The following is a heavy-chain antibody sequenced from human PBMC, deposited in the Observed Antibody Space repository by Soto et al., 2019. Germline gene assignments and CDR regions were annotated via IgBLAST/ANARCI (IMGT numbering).Heavy chain of an antibody. J-gene: IGHJ4*02. CDR2: ISGSGGST. V-gene: IGHV3-23*01. CDR1: GFTFSSYA. CDR3: AKLPFPTVTPGWGYFDY. Sequence: GGSLRLSCAASGFTFSSYAMSWVRQAPGKGLEWVSAISGSGGSTYYADSVKGRFTISRDNSKNTLYLQMNSLRAEDTAVYYCAKLPFPTVTPGWGYFDYWGQGTLVTVSS. D-gene: IGHD4-17*01.